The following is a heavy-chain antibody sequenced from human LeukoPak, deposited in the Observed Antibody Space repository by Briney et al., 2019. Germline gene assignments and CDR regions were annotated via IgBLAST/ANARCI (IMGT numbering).Heavy chain of an antibody. CDR2: ISGSGGST. CDR1: GFTFSSYA. CDR3: AKLTIFGVVIIKPYFDY. J-gene: IGHJ4*02. D-gene: IGHD3-3*01. Sequence: GGSLRLSCAASGFTFSSYAMSWVRQAPGKGLEWVSAISGSGGSTYYADSVKGRFTISRDNSKNTLYLQMNSPRAEDTAVYYCAKLTIFGVVIIKPYFDYWGQGTLVTVSS. V-gene: IGHV3-23*01.